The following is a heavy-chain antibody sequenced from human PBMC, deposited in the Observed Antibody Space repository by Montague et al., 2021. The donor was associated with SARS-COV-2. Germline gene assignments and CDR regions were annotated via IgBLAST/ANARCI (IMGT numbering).Heavy chain of an antibody. CDR3: ARWKDDNGSGTFDS. CDR2: IYDSGST. D-gene: IGHD3-10*01. J-gene: IGHJ4*02. V-gene: IGHV4-39*01. Sequence: SETLSLTCTVSGGSISSSSYYWGWIRQPPGKGLEWIGSIYDSGSTYYNPSLKSRVTMSVDTSKNQFSLKLSSVTAADTAVYYCARWKDDNGSGTFDSWGQGTLVTVSS. CDR1: GGSISSSSYY.